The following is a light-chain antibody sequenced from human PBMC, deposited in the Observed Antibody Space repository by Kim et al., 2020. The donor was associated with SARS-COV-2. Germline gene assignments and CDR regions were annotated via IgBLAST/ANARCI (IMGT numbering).Light chain of an antibody. CDR2: GAS. Sequence: IQMTQSPSALSASVGDRVTITCRASQSISNWLAWYQQKPGKAPRLLIYGASNLESGVPSRFGGSGSGTEFTLTISSLQPDDFATYYCQQYKGCFGQGTKLEIK. CDR3: QQYKGC. J-gene: IGKJ2*01. V-gene: IGKV1-5*01. CDR1: QSISNW.